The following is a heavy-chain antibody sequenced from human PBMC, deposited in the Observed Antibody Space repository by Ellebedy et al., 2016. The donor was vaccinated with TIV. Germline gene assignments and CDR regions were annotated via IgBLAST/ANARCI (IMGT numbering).Heavy chain of an antibody. Sequence: GESLKISXKGSGYSFTSYWISWVRQMPGKGLEWMGIIYPGDSDTRYSPSFQGQVTISADKSISTAYLQWSSLKASDTAMYYCARRGSGYEINDAFDIWGQGTMVTVSS. V-gene: IGHV5-51*01. CDR3: ARRGSGYEINDAFDI. CDR1: GYSFTSYW. D-gene: IGHD5-12*01. J-gene: IGHJ3*02. CDR2: IYPGDSDT.